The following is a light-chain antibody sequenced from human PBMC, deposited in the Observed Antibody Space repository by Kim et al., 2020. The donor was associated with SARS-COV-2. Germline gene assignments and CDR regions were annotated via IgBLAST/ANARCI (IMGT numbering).Light chain of an antibody. CDR3: LQYNNWPWT. J-gene: IGKJ1*01. CDR1: QSVSIN. V-gene: IGKV3-15*01. CDR2: GPS. Sequence: EIVMTQSPATLSLSPGERATVSCRASQSVSINLAWYQQKPGQAPRLLIYGPSNRATGIPARFSGSGSGTDFTLTISSLQSEDFAVYYCLQYNNWPWTFGQGNKVDIK.